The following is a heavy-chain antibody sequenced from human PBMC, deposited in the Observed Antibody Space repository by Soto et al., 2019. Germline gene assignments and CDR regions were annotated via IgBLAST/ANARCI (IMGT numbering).Heavy chain of an antibody. D-gene: IGHD6-13*01. J-gene: IGHJ6*02. Sequence: PGGSLRLSCAASGFTFSSYEMNWVRQAPGKGLEWVSYISSSGSTIYYADSVKGRFTISRDNAKNSLYLQMNSLRAEDTAVYYCVAGQEGMRSSSWYYYYGMDVWGQGTTVTVSS. CDR3: VAGQEGMRSSSWYYYYGMDV. CDR1: GFTFSSYE. CDR2: ISSSGSTI. V-gene: IGHV3-48*03.